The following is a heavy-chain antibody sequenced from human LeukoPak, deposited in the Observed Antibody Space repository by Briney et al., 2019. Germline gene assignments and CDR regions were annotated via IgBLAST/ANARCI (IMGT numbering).Heavy chain of an antibody. CDR1: GFTFSSYS. D-gene: IGHD1-26*01. CDR3: ARDRGYYFDY. Sequence: GGSLTLSCAASGFTFSSYSKNWVRQAPAKGLEWVSSICSSSSYIYYADSVKGRFTISRDNAKNSLYLQMNSLRAEDTAVYYCARDRGYYFDYWGQGTLVTVPA. V-gene: IGHV3-21*01. J-gene: IGHJ4*02. CDR2: ICSSSSYI.